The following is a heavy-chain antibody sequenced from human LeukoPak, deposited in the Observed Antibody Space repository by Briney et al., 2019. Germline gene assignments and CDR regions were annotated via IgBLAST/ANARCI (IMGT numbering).Heavy chain of an antibody. CDR3: ARETGGIAAAGTRYYYYGMDV. CDR1: GGSISSGDYY. V-gene: IGHV4-30-4*01. D-gene: IGHD6-13*01. J-gene: IGHJ6*04. CDR2: IYYSGST. Sequence: SETLSLTCTVTGGSISSGDYYWSWIRQPPGKGLEWIGYIYYSGSTYYNPSLKSRVTISVDTSKNQFSLKLSSVTAADTAVYYCARETGGIAAAGTRYYYYGMDVWGKGTTVTVSS.